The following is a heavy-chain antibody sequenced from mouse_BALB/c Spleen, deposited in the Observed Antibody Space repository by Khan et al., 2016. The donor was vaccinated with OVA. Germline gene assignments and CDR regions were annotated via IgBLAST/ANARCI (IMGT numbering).Heavy chain of an antibody. J-gene: IGHJ4*01. V-gene: IGHV5-17*02. CDR2: ISSGSSTI. CDR1: GFTFSSFG. CDR3: ARSDAMDY. Sequence: EVELVESGGGLVQPGGSLKLSCSASGFTFSSFGMHWVRQAPAKGLEWVAYISSGSSTIYYADTVKGRFTISRDNPKNTLFLQMTSLRSEDTAMYYCARSDAMDYWGQGTSVTVSS.